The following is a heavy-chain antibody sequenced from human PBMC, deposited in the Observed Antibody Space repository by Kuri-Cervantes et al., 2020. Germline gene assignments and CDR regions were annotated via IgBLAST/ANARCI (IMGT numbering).Heavy chain of an antibody. D-gene: IGHD6-13*01. J-gene: IGHJ5*02. CDR1: GFTFDDYA. Sequence: SLKISCAASGFTFDDYAMHWVRQAPGKGLEWVSGISWNSGSIGYADSVKGRFTISRDNAKNSLYLQMNSLRAEDTAVYYCARDALNPGIAAAENWFDPWGQGTLVTVSS. CDR3: ARDALNPGIAAAENWFDP. CDR2: ISWNSGSI. V-gene: IGHV3-9*01.